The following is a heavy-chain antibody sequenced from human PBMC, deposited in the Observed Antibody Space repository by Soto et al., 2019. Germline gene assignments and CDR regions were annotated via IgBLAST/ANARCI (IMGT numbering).Heavy chain of an antibody. CDR3: VRMYYAILTGWYYFDY. D-gene: IGHD3-9*01. V-gene: IGHV3-48*01. J-gene: IGHJ4*02. Sequence: PGGSLRLSCAASGFTFSSYSMHWVRQAPGKGLKKVSYISSSSSTIYYVDYVKGRFTISRDNAKNSLYLQMNSLRAEDMAVFFFVRMYYAILTGWYYFDYWGQATLVSVSS. CDR2: ISSSSSTI. CDR1: GFTFSSYS.